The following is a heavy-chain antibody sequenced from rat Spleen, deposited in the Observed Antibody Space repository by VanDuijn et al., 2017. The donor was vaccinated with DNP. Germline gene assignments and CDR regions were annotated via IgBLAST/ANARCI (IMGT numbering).Heavy chain of an antibody. Sequence: EVQLVESGGGLVQPERSLKLSCVASGFTFSKNAMAWVRQAPKKGLEWVATISYDGRETYYRDSVKGRFTISRDNAKSSLYLQMDSLRSEDTATYYCTTDPGGDWGQGVMVTVSS. J-gene: IGHJ2*01. CDR3: TTDPGGD. V-gene: IGHV5-20*01. CDR1: GFTFSKNA. CDR2: ISYDGRET. D-gene: IGHD1-11*01.